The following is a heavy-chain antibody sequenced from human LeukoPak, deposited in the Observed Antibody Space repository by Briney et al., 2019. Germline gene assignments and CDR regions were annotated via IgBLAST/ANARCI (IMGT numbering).Heavy chain of an antibody. J-gene: IGHJ3*02. CDR1: GFTVSSNY. Sequence: GGSLRLSCAASGFTVSSNYMSWVRQAPGQGRECVSVIYSGGSAYYADSVKSRFTISRDNSKNTLYLQMNSLRAEDTAVYYCARDGEELLPGAFDIWGQGTMVTVSS. D-gene: IGHD1-26*01. V-gene: IGHV3-53*01. CDR2: IYSGGSA. CDR3: ARDGEELLPGAFDI.